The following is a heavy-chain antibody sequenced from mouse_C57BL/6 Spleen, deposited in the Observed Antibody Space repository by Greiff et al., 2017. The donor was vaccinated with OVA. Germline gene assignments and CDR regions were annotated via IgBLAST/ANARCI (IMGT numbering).Heavy chain of an antibody. J-gene: IGHJ3*01. Sequence: VKLQESGPELVKPGASVKISCKASGYAFSSSWMNWVKQRPGKGLEWIGRIYPGDGDTNYNGKFKGKATLTADKSSSTAYMQLSSLTSEDSAVYFCARSGGLDSSGPYWGQGTLVTVSA. CDR3: ARSGGLDSSGPY. D-gene: IGHD3-2*02. CDR2: IYPGDGDT. V-gene: IGHV1-82*01. CDR1: GYAFSSSW.